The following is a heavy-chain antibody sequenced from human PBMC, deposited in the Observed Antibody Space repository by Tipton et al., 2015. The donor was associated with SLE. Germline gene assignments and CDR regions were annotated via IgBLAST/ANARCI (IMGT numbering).Heavy chain of an antibody. CDR3: ASPSMVATTDDDAFDI. D-gene: IGHD5-12*01. CDR2: IYHRGNS. J-gene: IGHJ3*02. V-gene: IGHV4-38-2*02. Sequence: TLSLTCTVSGYSIISDYWWGWIRQTPGKGLQWIGNIYHRGNSYYKPSLKSRVTISVDTSKNQFSLKLSSVTAADTAVYYCASPSMVATTDDDAFDIWGQGTMVTVSS. CDR1: GYSIISDYW.